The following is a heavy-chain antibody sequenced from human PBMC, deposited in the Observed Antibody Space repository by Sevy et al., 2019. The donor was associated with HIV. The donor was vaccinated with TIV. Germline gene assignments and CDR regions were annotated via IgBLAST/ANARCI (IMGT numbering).Heavy chain of an antibody. D-gene: IGHD3-22*01. V-gene: IGHV3-74*01. CDR1: GFTFSSYW. CDR3: AMCPYDSSGYYYLRY. CDR2: INSDVSST. J-gene: IGHJ4*02. Sequence: GGSLRLSCAASGFTFSSYWMHWVRQAPGKGLVWVSRINSDVSSTSYADSVKGRFTISRDNAKNTLYLQMNSLRAEDTAVYYCAMCPYDSSGYYYLRYWGQGTLVTVSS.